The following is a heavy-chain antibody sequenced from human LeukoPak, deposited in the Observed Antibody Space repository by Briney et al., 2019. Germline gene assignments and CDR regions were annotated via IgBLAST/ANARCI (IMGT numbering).Heavy chain of an antibody. J-gene: IGHJ4*02. D-gene: IGHD3-22*01. V-gene: IGHV4-34*01. Sequence: SSETLSLTCAVYGGSFSGYYWSWIRQPPGKGLEWMGEINHSGSTNYNPSLKSRVTISVDTSKNQFSLKLSSVTAAYTPVYYCARGRYYYDSSGPYLDYWGQGTLVTVSS. CDR1: GGSFSGYY. CDR3: ARGRYYYDSSGPYLDY. CDR2: INHSGST.